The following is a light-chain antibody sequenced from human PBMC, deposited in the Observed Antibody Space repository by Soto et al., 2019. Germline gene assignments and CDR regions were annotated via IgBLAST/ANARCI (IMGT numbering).Light chain of an antibody. Sequence: EIVLTQSPATLSLSPGNRATLSCRASESVSRYLAWYQQKPGQAPRLLIYDASSRAAGIPARFSGSGSGTDLPLTITRLEPEDFAVYYCQQRSDWPSTFGGGTKVEIK. V-gene: IGKV3-11*01. CDR2: DAS. CDR1: ESVSRY. CDR3: QQRSDWPST. J-gene: IGKJ4*01.